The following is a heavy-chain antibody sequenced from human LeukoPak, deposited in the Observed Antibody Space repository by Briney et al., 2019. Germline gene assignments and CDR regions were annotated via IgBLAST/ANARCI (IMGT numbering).Heavy chain of an antibody. V-gene: IGHV3-23*01. J-gene: IGHJ4*02. D-gene: IGHD3-3*01. CDR1: GFTFSIYA. CDR2: GSGSASDT. Sequence: PGGSLRLSCAASGFTFSIYAMSWVRQAPGKGLEWVAAGSGSASDTNYADSVKGRFTISRDNSKNTLYLQMNSLRAGDTAVYYCAKELGGIFGVVGGFDYWGQGTLVTVSS. CDR3: AKELGGIFGVVGGFDY.